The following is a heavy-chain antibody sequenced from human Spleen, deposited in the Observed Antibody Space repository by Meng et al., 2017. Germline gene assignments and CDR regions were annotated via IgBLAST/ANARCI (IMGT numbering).Heavy chain of an antibody. V-gene: IGHV3-23*01. CDR1: GFTFSTYA. Sequence: GESLKISCAASGFTFSTYAMSWVRQAPGKGLEWVSAISGSGGSTYYADSVKGRFTISRDNSKNTLFLQMNSLRAEDTALYYCAKIKEMVRGVVSSYSGMDVWGQGTTVTVSS. D-gene: IGHD3-10*01. CDR2: ISGSGGST. CDR3: AKIKEMVRGVVSSYSGMDV. J-gene: IGHJ6*02.